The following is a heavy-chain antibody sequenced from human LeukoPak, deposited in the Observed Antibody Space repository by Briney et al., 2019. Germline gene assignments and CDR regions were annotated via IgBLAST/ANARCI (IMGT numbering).Heavy chain of an antibody. CDR2: IYPGDSDT. CDR3: ARLGVREAAREDDAFDI. Sequence: GESLKISCKGSGYSFTSYWIGWVRQMPGKGLEWMGIIYPGDSDTRYSPSFQGQVTISADKSISTAYLQWSSLKASDTAMYYCARLGVREAAREDDAFDIWGQGTMVTVSS. J-gene: IGHJ3*02. CDR1: GYSFTSYW. D-gene: IGHD6-6*01. V-gene: IGHV5-51*01.